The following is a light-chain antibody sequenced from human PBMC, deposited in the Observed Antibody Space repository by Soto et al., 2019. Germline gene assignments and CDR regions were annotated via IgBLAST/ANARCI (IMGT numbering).Light chain of an antibody. J-gene: IGLJ2*01. CDR1: SGHNTYS. Sequence: QPVLTQPPSASASLGASVKLTCTLSSGHNTYSIAWHQQQPDQGPPYLMKLNSDGSHNKGDGIPDRFSGSSSGTERYLIISSLQSEDEADYYCQTWGTGTVVFGGGTKLTVL. CDR2: LNSDGSH. V-gene: IGLV4-69*02. CDR3: QTWGTGTVV.